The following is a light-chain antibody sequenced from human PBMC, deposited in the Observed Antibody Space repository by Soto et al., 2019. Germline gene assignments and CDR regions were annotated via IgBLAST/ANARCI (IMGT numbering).Light chain of an antibody. CDR3: QQYGNSPRT. J-gene: IGKJ1*01. V-gene: IGKV3-20*01. Sequence: EVVWTQSPCTLSLSPGERATLSCRASQSVDCIFLAWDQQKPGRATRLLIYGASSRATGIPDKFSGSGSGTDFTLTISRLEPEDFAVYYCQQYGNSPRTFGHGTQVEIK. CDR2: GAS. CDR1: QSVDCIF.